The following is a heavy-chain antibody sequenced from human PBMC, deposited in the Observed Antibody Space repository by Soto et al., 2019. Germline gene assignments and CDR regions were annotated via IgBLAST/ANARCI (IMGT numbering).Heavy chain of an antibody. Sequence: QVQLVQSGAEVKRPGASVKVSCNASGYIFMNYAVHWVRLAPVQSLEWVGWINAGNGDTKYSQRFQGRVTITRDTSASTAYMELSSLRSEHTAVYYCSRVPRSSYDIVAVPAVMFDDWFDPWGQGTLVTVSS. CDR1: GYIFMNYA. J-gene: IGHJ5*02. D-gene: IGHD2-2*01. V-gene: IGHV1-3*01. CDR3: SRVPRSSYDIVAVPAVMFDDWFDP. CDR2: INAGNGDT.